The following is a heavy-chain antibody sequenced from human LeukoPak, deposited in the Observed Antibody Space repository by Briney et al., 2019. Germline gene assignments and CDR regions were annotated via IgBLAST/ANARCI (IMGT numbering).Heavy chain of an antibody. J-gene: IGHJ4*02. V-gene: IGHV1-69*05. CDR1: GGTFSSYA. CDR3: ARVRGGSYFNGGYFDY. CDR2: IIPIFGTA. D-gene: IGHD1-26*01. Sequence: ASVKVSCKASGGTFSSYAISWVRQAPGQGLEWMGRIIPIFGTANYAQKSQGRVTITTDESTSTAYMELSSLRSEDTAVYYCARVRGGSYFNGGYFDYWGQGTLVTVSS.